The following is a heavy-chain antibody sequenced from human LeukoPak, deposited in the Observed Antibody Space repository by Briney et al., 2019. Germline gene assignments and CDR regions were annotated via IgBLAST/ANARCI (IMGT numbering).Heavy chain of an antibody. CDR1: GGTFSSYA. Sequence: ASVKVSCKASGGTFSSYAISWVRQAPGQGLEWMGGIIPIFGTANYAQKFQGRVTITADESTSTAYMELSSLRSEDTAVYYCAQDVLRYFDGLKGAFDIWGQGTTVTVSS. D-gene: IGHD3-9*01. J-gene: IGHJ3*02. CDR2: IIPIFGTA. V-gene: IGHV1-69*01. CDR3: AQDVLRYFDGLKGAFDI.